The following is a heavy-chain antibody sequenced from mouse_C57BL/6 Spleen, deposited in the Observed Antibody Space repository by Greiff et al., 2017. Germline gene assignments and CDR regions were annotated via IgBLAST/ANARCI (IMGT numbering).Heavy chain of an antibody. CDR3: ARRWLLRYFDY. Sequence: QVQLQQPGAELVRPGSSVKLSCKASGYTFTSYWMDWVKQRPGQGLEWIGNIYPSDSETHYNQKFKDKATLTVDKSSSTAYMQLSSLTSEDSAVXYCARRWLLRYFDYWGQGTTLTVSS. V-gene: IGHV1-61*01. D-gene: IGHD2-3*01. CDR2: IYPSDSET. CDR1: GYTFTSYW. J-gene: IGHJ2*01.